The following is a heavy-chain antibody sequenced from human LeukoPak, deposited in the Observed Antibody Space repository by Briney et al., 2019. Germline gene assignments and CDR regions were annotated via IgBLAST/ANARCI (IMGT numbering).Heavy chain of an antibody. V-gene: IGHV1-2*06. CDR2: INPNSGGT. Sequence: ASVKVSCKTSGYTFTGYYIHLVRRAPGQGLEWLGRINPNSGGTSSAQKFQGRVTMTRDTSITTAYMELSSLRFDDTAVYYCARAMDDYGKNWFDPWGQGTLVTVSS. CDR3: ARAMDDYGKNWFDP. J-gene: IGHJ5*02. CDR1: GYTFTGYY. D-gene: IGHD4-17*01.